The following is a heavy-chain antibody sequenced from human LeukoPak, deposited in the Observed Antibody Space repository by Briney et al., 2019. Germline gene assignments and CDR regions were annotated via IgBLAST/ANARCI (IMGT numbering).Heavy chain of an antibody. J-gene: IGHJ4*02. CDR2: IYYSGST. V-gene: IGHV4-39*07. D-gene: IGHD5-24*01. CDR3: ARGPRWLQDYFDY. Sequence: SETLSLTCTVSGGSISSSTYYWGWIRQPPGKGLEWIGSIYYSGSTYYNPSLKSRVTISVDTSKNQFSLKLSSVTAADTAVYYCARGPRWLQDYFDYWGQGTLVTVSS. CDR1: GGSISSSTYY.